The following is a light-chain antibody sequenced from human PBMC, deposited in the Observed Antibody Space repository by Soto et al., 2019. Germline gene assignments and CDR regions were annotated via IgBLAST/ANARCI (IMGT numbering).Light chain of an antibody. CDR2: DAS. Sequence: DIQMTQSPSSLSASVGDRVTITCRASQTISTYLNWYQQKPGKAPRLLIYDASSLLSGVPSRFSGSGSGTDFTLTIASLQPEDFSTYYCQQSDITPYTFGQGTKVDIK. CDR1: QTISTY. V-gene: IGKV1-39*01. CDR3: QQSDITPYT. J-gene: IGKJ2*01.